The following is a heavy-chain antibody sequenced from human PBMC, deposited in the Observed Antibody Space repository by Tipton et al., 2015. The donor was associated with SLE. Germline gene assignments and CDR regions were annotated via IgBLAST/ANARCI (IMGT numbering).Heavy chain of an antibody. D-gene: IGHD6-19*01. CDR3: ARFTYSSGWSNYYCYYMDV. CDR1: GGSISSYY. CDR2: IYYSGST. Sequence: TLSLTCTVSGGSISSYYWSWIRQPPGKGLEWIGYIYYSGSTNYNPSLKSRVTISVDTSKNQFSLKLSSVTAADTAVYYCARFTYSSGWSNYYCYYMDVWGKGTTVTVSS. V-gene: IGHV4-59*07. J-gene: IGHJ6*03.